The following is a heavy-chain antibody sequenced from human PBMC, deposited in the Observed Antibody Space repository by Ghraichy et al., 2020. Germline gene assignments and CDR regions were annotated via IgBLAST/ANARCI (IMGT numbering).Heavy chain of an antibody. J-gene: IGHJ4*02. D-gene: IGHD3-22*01. CDR1: GGSISGYY. CDR3: ARQYYDTSGYFMYYFDS. Sequence: SETLSLTCTVSGGSISGYYWSWIRQPPGKGLELEWIGYIYSRGSTNYNPSLKSRVTISVDTSRNQFSLKLNSVTAADTAVYYCARQYYDTSGYFMYYFDSWGQGTLVTVSS. V-gene: IGHV4-4*09. CDR2: IYSRGST.